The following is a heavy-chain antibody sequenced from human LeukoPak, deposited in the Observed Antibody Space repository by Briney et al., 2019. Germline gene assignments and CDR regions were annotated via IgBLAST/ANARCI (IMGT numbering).Heavy chain of an antibody. Sequence: GSLRLSCSASGFTFSSFEMDWVRQPPGKGLEWIGEINHSGSTNYNPSLKSRVTISVDTSKNQFSLKLSSVTAADTAVYYCARGPDYGDYMNWFDPWGQGTLVTVSS. CDR3: ARGPDYGDYMNWFDP. D-gene: IGHD4-17*01. J-gene: IGHJ5*02. V-gene: IGHV4-34*01. CDR2: INHSGST. CDR1: GFTFSSFE.